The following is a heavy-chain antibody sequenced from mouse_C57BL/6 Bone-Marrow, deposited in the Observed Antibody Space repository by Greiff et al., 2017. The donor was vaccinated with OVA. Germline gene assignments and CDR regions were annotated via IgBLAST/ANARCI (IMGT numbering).Heavy chain of an antibody. V-gene: IGHV2-3*01. CDR1: GFSLTSYG. CDR2: IWGDGSA. J-gene: IGHJ4*01. CDR3: AKDGGSSFYYAMDY. D-gene: IGHD1-1*01. Sequence: VMLVESGPGLVAPSQRLSITCTVSGFSLTSYGVSWVRQPPGKGLEWLGVIWGDGSANYHSALITRLSISKDNSKSKVFLKLNSLQTDDTATYYCAKDGGSSFYYAMDYWGQGTSVTVSS.